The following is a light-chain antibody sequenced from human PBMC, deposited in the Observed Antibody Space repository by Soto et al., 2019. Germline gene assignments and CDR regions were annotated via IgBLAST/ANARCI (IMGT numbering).Light chain of an antibody. V-gene: IGKV1-39*01. CDR3: QQSSITPRS. J-gene: IGKJ1*01. Sequence: DIRLTQSPSSLSASVGDRVTISCRASQSISTYLMWYQQKPGKAPNLLIFGASSLQNGVPSRFSGGGSGTEFTLTIRGLQPEDFATYYCQQSSITPRSFGQGTRVEVK. CDR1: QSISTY. CDR2: GAS.